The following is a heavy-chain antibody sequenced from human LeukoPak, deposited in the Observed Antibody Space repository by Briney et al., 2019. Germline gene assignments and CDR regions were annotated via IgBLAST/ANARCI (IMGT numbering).Heavy chain of an antibody. V-gene: IGHV1-18*01. D-gene: IGHD1-7*01. CDR1: GYTFTSYG. CDR3: AREPSPNWNYPLSFDY. CDR2: ISAYNGNT. Sequence: ASVKVSCKASGYTFTSYGISWVRQAPGQGLEWMGWISAYNGNTNYAQKLQGRVTMTTDTSTSTAYMELRSLRSDDTAVYYCAREPSPNWNYPLSFDYWGQGTLVTVSS. J-gene: IGHJ4*02.